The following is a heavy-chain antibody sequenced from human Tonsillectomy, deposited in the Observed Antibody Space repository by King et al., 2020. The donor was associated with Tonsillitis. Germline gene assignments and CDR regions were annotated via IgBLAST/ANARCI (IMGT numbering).Heavy chain of an antibody. D-gene: IGHD2-2*02. J-gene: IGHJ6*03. CDR2: ISYDGSNK. Sequence: QLVESGGGVVQPGRSLRLSCAASGFTFSSYGMHWVLQAPGKGLEWVAVISYDGSNKYYADSVKGRFTISRDNSKNTLYLQVNSLRAEDTAVYFCAKEGEVVPAAIWGYYYYYMDVWGKGTTVTVSS. CDR1: GFTFSSYG. CDR3: AKEGEVVPAAIWGYYYYYMDV. V-gene: IGHV3-30*18.